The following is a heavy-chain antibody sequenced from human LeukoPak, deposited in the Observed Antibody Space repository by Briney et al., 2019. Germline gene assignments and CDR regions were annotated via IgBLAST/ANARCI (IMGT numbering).Heavy chain of an antibody. Sequence: TGGSLRLSCVASGFSFSSSYWMHWVRQAPGKGLEWVANIKYDGSEKFYAVSVKGRFTISRDNGKDSLYLEMNNLRAEDTAVYFCARDHQVRSRWFDPWGQGTLVTVSS. CDR2: IKYDGSEK. V-gene: IGHV3-7*01. CDR1: GFSFSSSYW. J-gene: IGHJ5*02. CDR3: ARDHQVRSRWFDP.